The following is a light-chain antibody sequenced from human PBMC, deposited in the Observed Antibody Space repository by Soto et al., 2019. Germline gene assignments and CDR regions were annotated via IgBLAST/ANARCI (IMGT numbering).Light chain of an antibody. CDR1: QSIDTM. Sequence: GARVTISCRASQSIDTMLAWYQQRPGKAPNLLIYDASSLESGVPSRFSGSGSGTEFALSISGLQPDDFATYYCQQYKSSAWTFGQGTKVEIK. CDR2: DAS. CDR3: QQYKSSAWT. V-gene: IGKV1-5*01. J-gene: IGKJ1*01.